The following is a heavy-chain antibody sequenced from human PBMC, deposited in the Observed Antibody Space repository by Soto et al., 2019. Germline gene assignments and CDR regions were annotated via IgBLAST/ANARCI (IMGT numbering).Heavy chain of an antibody. D-gene: IGHD3-9*01. V-gene: IGHV4-59*01. CDR3: ARGVGSSPPRY. J-gene: IGHJ4*02. CDR2: VYDNGRP. Sequence: PSETLSLTCTISGGSISVYYWSWIRQSPRQGLEWIGYVYDNGRPYYSPSLKSRVTISADTSKNQISLKLTSATAADTAVYYCARGVGSSPPRYRGRGTLVTVSS. CDR1: GGSISVYY.